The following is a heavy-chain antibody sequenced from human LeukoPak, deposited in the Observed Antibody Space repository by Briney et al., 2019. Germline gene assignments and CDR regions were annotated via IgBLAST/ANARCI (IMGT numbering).Heavy chain of an antibody. Sequence: SETLSLTCAVYGGSFSGYYWSWIRQPPGKGLEWIGEINHSGTANSNPSLKSRVTISVDTSKNQFSLKLSSVTAADTAVYYCARNTVTGPAVFDYWGQGTLVTVSP. J-gene: IGHJ4*02. CDR3: ARNTVTGPAVFDY. CDR2: INHSGTA. D-gene: IGHD4-17*01. V-gene: IGHV4-34*01. CDR1: GGSFSGYY.